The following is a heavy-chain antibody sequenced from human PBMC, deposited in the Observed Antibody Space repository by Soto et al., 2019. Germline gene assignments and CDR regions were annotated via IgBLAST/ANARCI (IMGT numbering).Heavy chain of an antibody. Sequence: HEHLVQSGAEVKRPGASLKVSCKASGYSFTGYYIHWVRQAPGQGLEWMGWINPDSGATNYAQNFQCRVTLTSDTSIRTASMDLTSLTSDDTAVYYWARGDYGTGGYPFPYFDYWGQGTLVIVSS. CDR1: GYSFTGYY. CDR2: INPDSGAT. V-gene: IGHV1-2*02. J-gene: IGHJ4*02. CDR3: ARGDYGTGGYPFPYFDY. D-gene: IGHD2-8*02.